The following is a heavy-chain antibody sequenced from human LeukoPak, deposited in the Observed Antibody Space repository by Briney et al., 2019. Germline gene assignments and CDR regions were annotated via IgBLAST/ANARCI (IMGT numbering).Heavy chain of an antibody. CDR1: GYSFTSYW. Sequence: ESLKISCKGSGYSFTSYWIGWVRQMPGKGLEWMGIIYPGDSDTRYSPSFQGQVTISADKSISTAYLQWSSLKASDTAMYYCASGDYDFWSGYYNYYFDYWGQGTLVTVSS. V-gene: IGHV5-51*01. D-gene: IGHD3-3*01. CDR2: IYPGDSDT. J-gene: IGHJ4*02. CDR3: ASGDYDFWSGYYNYYFDY.